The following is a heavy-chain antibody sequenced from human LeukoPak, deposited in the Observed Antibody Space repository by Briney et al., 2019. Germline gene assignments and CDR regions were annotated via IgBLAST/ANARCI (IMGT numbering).Heavy chain of an antibody. V-gene: IGHV3-11*01. J-gene: IGHJ6*03. CDR3: ARDMAENYYYYMDV. D-gene: IGHD5-24*01. Sequence: GGSLRLSCVASGFTFSDFYMSWTRQAPGKGLEWVSYISGAGSTIHYAESVKGRFTISRDNAKNSLFLQMNSLRAEDTAVYYCARDMAENYYYYMDVWGKGITVTVSS. CDR2: ISGAGSTI. CDR1: GFTFSDFY.